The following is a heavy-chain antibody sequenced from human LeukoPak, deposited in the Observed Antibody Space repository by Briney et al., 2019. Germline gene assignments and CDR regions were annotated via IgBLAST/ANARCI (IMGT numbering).Heavy chain of an antibody. CDR3: ARGRFDWNYGYYYYMDV. J-gene: IGHJ6*03. V-gene: IGHV3-30*02. CDR2: IRYDGSNK. D-gene: IGHD1-7*01. CDR1: GFTFTSYG. Sequence: GGSLRLSCAASGFTFTSYGMEWVRQAPGKGLEWVAFIRYDGSNKYYADSVKGRFTISRDNFKKTLYLQMNSLRAEDTAVYYCARGRFDWNYGYYYYMDVWGKGTTVTVSS.